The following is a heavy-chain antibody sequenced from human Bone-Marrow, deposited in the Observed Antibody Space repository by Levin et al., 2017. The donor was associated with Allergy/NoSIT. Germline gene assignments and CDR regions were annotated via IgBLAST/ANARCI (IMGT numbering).Heavy chain of an antibody. CDR2: INPDSGAT. J-gene: IGHJ5*02. CDR1: GYTFTDYH. D-gene: IGHD2-2*01. CDR3: ATDNCTSTNCFGFDP. Sequence: GESLKISCKSFGYTFTDYHIHWVRQAPGQGLQWMGWINPDSGATNIAQRYEGRVTLTRDTSITTAYMELNSLRSDDTAIYYCATDNCTSTNCFGFDPWGQGTLVTVSS. V-gene: IGHV1-2*02.